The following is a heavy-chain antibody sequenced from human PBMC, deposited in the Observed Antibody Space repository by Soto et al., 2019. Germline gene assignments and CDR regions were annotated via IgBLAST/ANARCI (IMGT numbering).Heavy chain of an antibody. CDR3: ACLYNWNGWSDY. CDR2: IYSSGST. CDR1: GVSITSYY. J-gene: IGHJ4*02. V-gene: IGHV4-4*07. D-gene: IGHD1-20*01. Sequence: QVQLQESGPGLVKPSETLSLTCTVSGVSITSYYWSWIRQPAGKGLEWIGRIYSSGSTNYNPSLKILVTMSIDTSKNQFSLKLSSVTAADTAVYYCACLYNWNGWSDYWGQGTLVTVSS.